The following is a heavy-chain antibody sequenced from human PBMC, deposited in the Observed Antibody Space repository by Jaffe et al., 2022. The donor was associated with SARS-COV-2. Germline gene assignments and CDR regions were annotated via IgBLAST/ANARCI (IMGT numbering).Heavy chain of an antibody. J-gene: IGHJ5*02. Sequence: QVQLQESGPGLVKPSETLSLTCTVSGGSISSYYWSWIRQPPGKGLEWIGYIYYSGSTNYNPSLKSRVTISVDTSKNQFSLKLSSVTAADTAVYYCARSIAVARRPHNWFDPWGQGTLVTVSS. CDR1: GGSISSYY. CDR3: ARSIAVARRPHNWFDP. D-gene: IGHD6-19*01. CDR2: IYYSGST. V-gene: IGHV4-59*08.